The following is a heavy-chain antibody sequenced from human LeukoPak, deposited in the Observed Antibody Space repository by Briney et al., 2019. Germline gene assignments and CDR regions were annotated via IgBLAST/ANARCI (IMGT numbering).Heavy chain of an antibody. CDR2: IYHSGST. CDR3: ARRPSKLLWFGEFLSWFDP. CDR1: GGSISSSNW. Sequence: PSGTLSLTCAVSGGSISSSNWWSWVRQPPGKGLEWIGEIYHSGSTNYNPSLKSRVTISVDKSKNQFSLKLSSVTAADTAVYYCARRPSKLLWFGEFLSWFDPWGQGTLVTVSS. J-gene: IGHJ5*02. D-gene: IGHD3-10*01. V-gene: IGHV4-4*02.